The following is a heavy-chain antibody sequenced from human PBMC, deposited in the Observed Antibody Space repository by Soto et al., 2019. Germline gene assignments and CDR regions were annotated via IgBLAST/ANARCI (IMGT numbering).Heavy chain of an antibody. CDR3: AKVYCSGGSCEEYFQH. Sequence: DVQLVESGGGLVQPGRSLRLSCAASGFTFDDYAMHWVRQAPGKGLEWVSGISWNSGSIGYADSVKGRFTISRDNAKNSLYLQMNSLRAEDTALYYCAKVYCSGGSCEEYFQHWGQGTLVTVSS. D-gene: IGHD2-15*01. V-gene: IGHV3-9*01. CDR2: ISWNSGSI. CDR1: GFTFDDYA. J-gene: IGHJ1*01.